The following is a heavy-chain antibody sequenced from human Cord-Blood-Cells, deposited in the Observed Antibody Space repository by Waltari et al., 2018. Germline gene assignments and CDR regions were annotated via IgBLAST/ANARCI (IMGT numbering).Heavy chain of an antibody. J-gene: IGHJ5*02. CDR3: ASGRARSEWLLSSNWFDP. Sequence: QVQLQQWGAGLLKPSETLSLTCAVYGGSFSGYYWSWIRQPPGKGLEWTGEINQCGSTHYNPARKRRVTISVDTSKNQFSLKLSSVTAADTAVYYCASGRARSEWLLSSNWFDPCGQGTLVTVSS. CDR1: GGSFSGYY. D-gene: IGHD3-3*01. CDR2: INQCGST. V-gene: IGHV4-34*01.